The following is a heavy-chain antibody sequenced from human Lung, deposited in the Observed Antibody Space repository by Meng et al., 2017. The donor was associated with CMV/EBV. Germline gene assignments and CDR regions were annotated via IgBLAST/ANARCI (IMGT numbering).Heavy chain of an antibody. V-gene: IGHV3-21*01. CDR3: ARETRLEGLHY. J-gene: IGHJ4*02. CDR1: GFAFSSYS. D-gene: IGHD3-3*01. CDR2: INSSSSYI. Sequence: PAAGFAFSSYSMNWVRQAPGKGLEWVSCINSSSSYIYYADSVKGRFTISRDNAKNSLYLQMNSLRAEDTAVYYCARETRLEGLHYWGQGTRVTVYS.